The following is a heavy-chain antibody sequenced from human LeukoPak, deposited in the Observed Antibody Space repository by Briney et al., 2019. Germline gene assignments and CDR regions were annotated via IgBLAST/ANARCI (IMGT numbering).Heavy chain of an antibody. CDR3: AKAIAVAHGDY. CDR1: GFIFSSYD. J-gene: IGHJ4*02. D-gene: IGHD6-19*01. CDR2: IRSHGSNK. V-gene: IGHV3-30*02. Sequence: PGGSLRLSCAASGFIFSSYDMHWDRQAPGKGLEWVAFIRSHGSNKYYADSVKGRFTISRDNSKNTLYLQMNSLRADDTAVYYCAKAIAVAHGDYWGQGTLVTVSS.